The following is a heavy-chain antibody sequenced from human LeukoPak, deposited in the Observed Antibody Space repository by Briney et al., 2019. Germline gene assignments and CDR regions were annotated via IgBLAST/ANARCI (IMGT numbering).Heavy chain of an antibody. J-gene: IGHJ3*02. CDR2: IYPSDSDT. CDR1: GYRFTSYW. V-gene: IGHV5-51*01. CDR3: ALYYDILTGYSMDAFDI. Sequence: GESLKISCKGSGYRFTSYWIAWVRQMPGKGLEWMGIIYPSDSDTRYSPSFQGQVSISADKSISAAYLQWSSLKASDTAMYYCALYYDILTGYSMDAFDIWGQGTMVTVSS. D-gene: IGHD3-9*01.